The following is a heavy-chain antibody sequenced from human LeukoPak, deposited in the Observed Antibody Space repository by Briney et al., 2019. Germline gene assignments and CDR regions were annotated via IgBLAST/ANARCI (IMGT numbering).Heavy chain of an antibody. Sequence: SETLSLTCTVSGGSVNSGSYFWSWIRQPPGKGLEWIGYIQNSARTNYNPSLDSRVTISVDSSKDQFSLRLSSVTAADTAVYYCATDYSNFYGMDVWGQGTTVTVSS. V-gene: IGHV4-61*01. J-gene: IGHJ6*02. D-gene: IGHD4-11*01. CDR1: GGSVNSGSYF. CDR3: ATDYSNFYGMDV. CDR2: IQNSART.